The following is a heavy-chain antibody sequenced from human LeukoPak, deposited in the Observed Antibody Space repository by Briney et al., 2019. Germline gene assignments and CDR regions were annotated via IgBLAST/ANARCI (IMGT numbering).Heavy chain of an antibody. D-gene: IGHD6-13*01. Sequence: GGSLRLSCTTPGFTLGDYTMSWFRQAPGKGLEWVGFIRTKPFGGTPEYAASVKGRFTISRDDSTSIAYLQMNSLKTEDTAVYYCSRGAAAGITGWFDPWGQGTLVTVSS. CDR3: SRGAAAGITGWFDP. J-gene: IGHJ5*02. V-gene: IGHV3-49*03. CDR1: GFTLGDYT. CDR2: IRTKPFGGTP.